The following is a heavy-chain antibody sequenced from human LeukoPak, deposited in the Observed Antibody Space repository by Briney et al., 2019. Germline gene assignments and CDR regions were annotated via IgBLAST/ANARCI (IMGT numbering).Heavy chain of an antibody. Sequence: GGSLRLSCAASGFTFSSYSMNWVRQAAGKGLEWVSSISSSSSFIYYADSVKGRFTISRDNAKNSLYLQMNSLRAEDTAVYYCARDAVLVPAAIGFDYWGQGTLVTVSS. J-gene: IGHJ4*02. CDR1: GFTFSSYS. CDR2: ISSSSSFI. D-gene: IGHD2-2*02. CDR3: ARDAVLVPAAIGFDY. V-gene: IGHV3-21*01.